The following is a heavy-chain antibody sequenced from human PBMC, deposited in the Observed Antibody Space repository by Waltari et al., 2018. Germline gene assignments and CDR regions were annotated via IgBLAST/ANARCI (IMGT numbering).Heavy chain of an antibody. D-gene: IGHD1-1*01. CDR2: IRYDASDI. Sequence: VNLVESGGGVVQPGGSLSLTCAASGFTFSDDGMHGVRQAPGKGLEWVEFIRYDASDIYYGDSVKGRFTISRDNSKNTLFLQMSSLRAEDTAVYYCAKVGVGLTTWYAFDIWGQGTMVTVSS. CDR3: AKVGVGLTTWYAFDI. V-gene: IGHV3-30*02. J-gene: IGHJ3*02. CDR1: GFTFSDDG.